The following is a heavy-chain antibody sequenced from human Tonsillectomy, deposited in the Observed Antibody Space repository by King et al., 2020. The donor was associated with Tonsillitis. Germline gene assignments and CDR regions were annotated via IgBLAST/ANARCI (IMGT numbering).Heavy chain of an antibody. CDR1: GGSISRYY. Sequence: VQLQESGPGLVKPSETLSLTCTVSGGSISRYYWSWIRQLPGTGLDWFGYFYYSGSTTYNPSLKSRGTISVDTSKNQFSLKLSSVTAADTAVYYCARDWGGSSPYYYYYYMDVWGKGTTVTVSS. V-gene: IGHV4-59*01. J-gene: IGHJ6*03. D-gene: IGHD6-6*01. CDR3: ARDWGGSSPYYYYYYMDV. CDR2: FYYSGST.